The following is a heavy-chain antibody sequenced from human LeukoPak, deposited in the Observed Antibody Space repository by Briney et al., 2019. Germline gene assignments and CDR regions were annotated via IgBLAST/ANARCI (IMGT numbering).Heavy chain of an antibody. Sequence: PGGSLRLSCAASGFTFSSYGMHWVRQAPGKGLEWAAFIRYDGSNKYYADSVKGRFTISRDNSKNTLYLQMNSLRAEDTAVYYCAKDARLLWFGELGYLDVWGQGTTVTVSS. J-gene: IGHJ6*02. CDR2: IRYDGSNK. CDR3: AKDARLLWFGELGYLDV. V-gene: IGHV3-30*02. D-gene: IGHD3-10*01. CDR1: GFTFSSYG.